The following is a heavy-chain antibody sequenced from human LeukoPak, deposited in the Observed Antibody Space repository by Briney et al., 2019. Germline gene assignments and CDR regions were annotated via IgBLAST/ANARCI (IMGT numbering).Heavy chain of an antibody. D-gene: IGHD2/OR15-2a*01. CDR1: GFTFSSYE. V-gene: IGHV3-48*03. J-gene: IGHJ6*02. CDR2: ISSSGSTI. Sequence: GGSLRLSCAASGFTFSSYEMNWVRQAPGKGLEWVSYISSSGSTIYYADSVKGRFTISRDNAKNSLYLQMNSLRAEDTAVYYCARAFPYYCYGMDVWGQGTTVTVSS. CDR3: ARAFPYYCYGMDV.